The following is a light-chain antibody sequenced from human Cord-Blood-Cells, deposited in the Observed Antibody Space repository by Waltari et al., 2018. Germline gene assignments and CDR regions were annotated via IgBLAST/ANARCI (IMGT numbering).Light chain of an antibody. CDR1: SMDVGGYNY. CDR2: DVS. Sequence: QSALTQPASVSGSPGQSITISCTGTSMDVGGYNYVSWYQQHPGKAPKLIIYDVSNRPSGVSNRFSGSKSGNTASLTISGLQAEDEADYYCSSYTSSSTVVFGGGTKLTVL. J-gene: IGLJ2*01. V-gene: IGLV2-14*01. CDR3: SSYTSSSTVV.